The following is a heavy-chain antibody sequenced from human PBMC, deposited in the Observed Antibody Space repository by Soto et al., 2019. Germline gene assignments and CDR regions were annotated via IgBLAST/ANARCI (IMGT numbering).Heavy chain of an antibody. D-gene: IGHD6-13*01. J-gene: IGHJ6*02. CDR3: ARPGIAAAGTLSYGMDV. CDR1: GYSFTSYW. V-gene: IGHV5-10-1*01. CDR2: IDPSDSYT. Sequence: PGASLKISCQGSGYSFTSYWISWVRQMPGKGLEWMGRIDPSDSYTNYSPSFQGHVTISADKSISTAYLQWSSLKASDTAMYYCARPGIAAAGTLSYGMDVWGQGTTVTVSS.